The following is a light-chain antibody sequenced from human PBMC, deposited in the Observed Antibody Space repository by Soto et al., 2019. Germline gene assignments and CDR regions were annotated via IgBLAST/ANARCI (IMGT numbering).Light chain of an antibody. V-gene: IGKV3-20*01. Sequence: DIVSTQSPGTLSLSPGERATLSCRAIQSVSNHYLAWYQQKPGQSPRLLIYGASSRATGIPDRCIGSGSGTDFALTISRLEPEDFAVYYCQLYVSSPITFGQGTRLQIK. J-gene: IGKJ5*01. CDR2: GAS. CDR3: QLYVSSPIT. CDR1: QSVSNHY.